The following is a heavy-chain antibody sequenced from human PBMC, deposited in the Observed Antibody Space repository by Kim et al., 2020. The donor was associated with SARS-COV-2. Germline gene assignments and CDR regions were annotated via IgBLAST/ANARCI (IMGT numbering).Heavy chain of an antibody. D-gene: IGHD6-13*01. CDR2: IKSKTDGGTT. V-gene: IGHV3-15*01. CDR1: GFTFSNAW. J-gene: IGHJ6*02. Sequence: GGSLRLSCAASGFTFSNAWMSWVRQAPGKGLEWVGRIKSKTDGGTTDYAAPVKGRFTISRDDSKNTLYLQMNSLKTEDTAVYYCTPQIADKYYYYYGMDVWGQGNTVTVS. CDR3: TPQIADKYYYYYGMDV.